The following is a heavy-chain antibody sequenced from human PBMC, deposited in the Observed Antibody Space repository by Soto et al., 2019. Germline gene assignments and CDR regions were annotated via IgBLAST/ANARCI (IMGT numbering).Heavy chain of an antibody. Sequence: QVQLVESGGGVVQPGRSLRLSCAASGFTFSSYGMHWVRQAPGKGLEWVAVIWYDGSNKYYADSVKGRFTISRDNSKNTLYLQMNSLRAEDTAVYYCARDWGRAEIYDYVWGSYRYWGQGTLVTVSS. D-gene: IGHD3-16*02. CDR2: IWYDGSNK. CDR1: GFTFSSYG. J-gene: IGHJ4*02. CDR3: ARDWGRAEIYDYVWGSYRY. V-gene: IGHV3-33*01.